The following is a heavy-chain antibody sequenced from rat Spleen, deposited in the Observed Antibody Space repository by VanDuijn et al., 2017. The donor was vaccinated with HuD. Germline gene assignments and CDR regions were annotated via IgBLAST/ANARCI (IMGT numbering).Heavy chain of an antibody. CDR1: GFTFSEYA. Sequence: EVQLVESDGGLVQPGKSLKLSCAASGFTFSEYAMAWFRQVPKNGLEWVASISWGGTNTYYPDNEKGRVTISRDNAKSALYLQMNNLRSADTAIYYCTKSGYKGNYHVMDAWGQGASVSVSS. J-gene: IGHJ4*01. D-gene: IGHD1-9*01. V-gene: IGHV5-7*01. CDR2: ISWGGTNT. CDR3: TKSGYKGNYHVMDA.